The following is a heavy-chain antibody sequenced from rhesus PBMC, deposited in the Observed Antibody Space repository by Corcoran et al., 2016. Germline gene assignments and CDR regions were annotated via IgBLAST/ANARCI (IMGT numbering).Heavy chain of an antibody. CDR2: IDGSFGTT. J-gene: IGHJ4*01. Sequence: QVQLQESGPGLVKPSETLSLICIFSGDSLSANWWSWFRQPPGEGLEWIGEIDGSFGTTNYSPSLKSRVTISKDASRNQLSLKVTSVTAADTAVYYCARDPATGYFDFWGQGVLVPVSS. V-gene: IGHV4-80*01. CDR1: GDSLSANW. CDR3: ARDPATGYFDF. D-gene: IGHD6-31*01.